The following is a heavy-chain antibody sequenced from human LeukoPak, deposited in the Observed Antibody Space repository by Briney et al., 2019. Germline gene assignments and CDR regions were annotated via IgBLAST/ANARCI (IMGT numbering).Heavy chain of an antibody. Sequence: ASVKVSCKASGYTFTSYDINWVRQATGQGLEWMGWMNPNSGNTGYAQKFQGRVTMTRNTSISTAYMELSSLRSEDTAVYYCARVRLDKYYYDSSGYPGSIDYWGQGTLVTVSS. J-gene: IGHJ4*02. CDR2: MNPNSGNT. CDR1: GYTFTSYD. V-gene: IGHV1-8*01. CDR3: ARVRLDKYYYDSSGYPGSIDY. D-gene: IGHD3-22*01.